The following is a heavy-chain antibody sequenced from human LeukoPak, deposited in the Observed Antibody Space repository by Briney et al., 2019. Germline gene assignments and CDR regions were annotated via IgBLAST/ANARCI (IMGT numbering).Heavy chain of an antibody. D-gene: IGHD3-22*01. Sequence: GGSLRLSCAASGFTFSSYTMNWVRQAPGKGLEWVSYISSSSSSIYYADSVKGRFTISRDNAKTSLYLQMNSLRAEDTAVYYCARDLKRRVYYDSSGSDDAFDIWGQGTMVTVSS. CDR1: GFTFSSYT. V-gene: IGHV3-48*01. CDR3: ARDLKRRVYYDSSGSDDAFDI. J-gene: IGHJ3*02. CDR2: ISSSSSSI.